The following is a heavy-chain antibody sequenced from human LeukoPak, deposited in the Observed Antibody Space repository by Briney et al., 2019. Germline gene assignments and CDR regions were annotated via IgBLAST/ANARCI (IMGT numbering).Heavy chain of an antibody. D-gene: IGHD1-26*01. CDR1: GYTFTSYY. Sequence: ASVKVSCKASGYTFTSYYMHWVRQAPGQGLEWMGIINPSGGSTSYAQKFQGRVTMTRDTPTSTVYMELSSLRSEDTAVYYCARDEVGATGLNYWGQGTLVTVSS. CDR3: ARDEVGATGLNY. CDR2: INPSGGST. V-gene: IGHV1-46*01. J-gene: IGHJ4*02.